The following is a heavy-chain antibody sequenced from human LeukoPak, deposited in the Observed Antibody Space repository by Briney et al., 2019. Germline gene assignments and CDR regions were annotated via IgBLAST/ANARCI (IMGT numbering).Heavy chain of an antibody. D-gene: IGHD5-18*01. CDR3: AKGKDTLNPYWYFDV. CDR2: INWSGVST. Sequence: PGGSLRLSCAASGFSFDDYAMSWVRQAPGKGLEWVSGINWSGVSTGYADSVKGRFTISRDNTKNSLFLQLNRLRAEDTAFYYCAKGKDTLNPYWYFDVWGRGTLVSVSS. CDR1: GFSFDDYA. V-gene: IGHV3-20*04. J-gene: IGHJ2*01.